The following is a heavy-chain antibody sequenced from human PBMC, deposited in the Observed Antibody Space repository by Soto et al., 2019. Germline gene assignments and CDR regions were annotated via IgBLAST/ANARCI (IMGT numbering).Heavy chain of an antibody. J-gene: IGHJ6*04. CDR2: INPNTGGT. Sequence: SVKVCSKAPGCTFTCYYMHWVRQAPGQGLEWIGWINPNTGGTNYAQKFQGRVTMTRDTSSSTAYMELSRLRSDDMALYCSTTAGDLRFWECPPEICEMDVWGEGTRVNVSS. D-gene: IGHD3-3*01. V-gene: IGHV1-2*02. CDR1: GCTFTCYY. CDR3: TTAGDLRFWECPPEICEMDV.